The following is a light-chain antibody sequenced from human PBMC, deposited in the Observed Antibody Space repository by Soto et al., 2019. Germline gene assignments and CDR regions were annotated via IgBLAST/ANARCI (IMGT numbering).Light chain of an antibody. V-gene: IGKV3-20*01. CDR3: QQYGKSIT. CDR1: QTMSNDY. CDR2: GGS. J-gene: IGKJ4*01. Sequence: ERVLTPSPGTLSLSPGERATLACRAGQTMSNDYLAWYQQKPGQPPRLLIYGGSRATGIPDRFSGGGSGTDFSLTISRLEPEDFAVYYCQQYGKSITFGGGTRVEIK.